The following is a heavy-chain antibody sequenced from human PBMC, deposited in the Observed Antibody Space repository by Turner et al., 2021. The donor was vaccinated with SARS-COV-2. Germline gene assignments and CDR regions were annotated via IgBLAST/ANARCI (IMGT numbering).Heavy chain of an antibody. Sequence: VQLLESGGGLVQPGGSLRLSCAASGFTFSSYAMSWVRQAPGKGLEWVAVISYDGRNKYYADSVKGRFTISRDNSKNTLYLQMNSLRAEDTAVYYCARECDDSSGCAEYFQHWGQGTLVTVSS. CDR2: ISYDGRNK. D-gene: IGHD3-22*01. CDR3: ARECDDSSGCAEYFQH. V-gene: IGHV3-30*04. J-gene: IGHJ1*01. CDR1: GFTFSSYA.